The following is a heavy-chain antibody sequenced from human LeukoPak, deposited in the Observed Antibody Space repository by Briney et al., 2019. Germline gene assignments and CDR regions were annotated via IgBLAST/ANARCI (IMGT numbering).Heavy chain of an antibody. J-gene: IGHJ4*02. CDR3: ACIMANGHRSFDY. CDR1: GFTFSSYW. V-gene: IGHV3-74*01. Sequence: GGSLRLSCAASGFTFSSYWMHWVRQAPGKGLVWVSRINSDGSSTSYADSVKGRFTISRDNAKNTLYLQMNSLRAEDTAVYYCACIMANGHRSFDYWGQGTLVTVSS. CDR2: INSDGSST. D-gene: IGHD1-26*01.